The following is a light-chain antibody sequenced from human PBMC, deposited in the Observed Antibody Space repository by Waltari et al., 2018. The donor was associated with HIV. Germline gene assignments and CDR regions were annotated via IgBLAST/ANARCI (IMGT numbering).Light chain of an antibody. Sequence: SSVLTQPPSVSVAPGQTVSMTCEGNNVGSKDVHWYQQKPGQAPVMVVYVDSDRPSGIPGRFSGSKSGNTATLSISRVEVGDGADYYCQVWDIISAYVIFGGWTKLTVL. V-gene: IGLV3-21*02. CDR3: QVWDIISAYVI. CDR2: VDS. J-gene: IGLJ2*01. CDR1: NVGSKD.